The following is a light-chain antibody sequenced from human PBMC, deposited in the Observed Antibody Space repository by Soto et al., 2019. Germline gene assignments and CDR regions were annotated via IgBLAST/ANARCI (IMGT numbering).Light chain of an antibody. CDR3: LQHSSYPLT. CDR2: DAS. V-gene: IGKV1-9*01. J-gene: IGKJ4*01. CDR1: QGISSY. Sequence: IQLTQSPSSLSASVGDRVTITCRASQGISSYLGWYQQKPGKAPNLLIYDASTLHSGVPSRFSGGGSGTDFTLTISSLQPEDSATYYCLQHSSYPLTFGGGTKVDIK.